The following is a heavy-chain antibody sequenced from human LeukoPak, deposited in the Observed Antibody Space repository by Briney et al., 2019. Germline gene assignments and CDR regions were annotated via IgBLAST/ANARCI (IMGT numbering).Heavy chain of an antibody. CDR3: ARCPKSYYDNRGYYYDAQIDY. CDR2: IDPHSGGT. V-gene: IGHV1-2*02. D-gene: IGHD3-22*01. CDR1: GYTFTGYY. Sequence: ASVKVSFKTSGYTFTGYYIHWVRQAPGQGLKWMGWIDPHSGGTNYAQKFQGRVTITADKSTSTAYMELSSLRSEDTAVYYCARCPKSYYDNRGYYYDAQIDYWGQGTLVTVSS. J-gene: IGHJ4*02.